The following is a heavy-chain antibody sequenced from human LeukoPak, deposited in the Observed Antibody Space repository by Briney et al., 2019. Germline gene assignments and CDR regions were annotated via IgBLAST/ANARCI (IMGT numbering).Heavy chain of an antibody. V-gene: IGHV4-59*01. D-gene: IGHD5-12*01. CDR1: GGSISSYY. Sequence: SETLSLTRTVSGGSISSYYWSWIRQPPGKGLEWIGYIYYSGSTNYNPSLKSRVTISVDTSKNQFSLKLSSVTAADTAVYYCARVSGGRNSGYGYWGQGTLVTVSS. J-gene: IGHJ4*02. CDR3: ARVSGGRNSGYGY. CDR2: IYYSGST.